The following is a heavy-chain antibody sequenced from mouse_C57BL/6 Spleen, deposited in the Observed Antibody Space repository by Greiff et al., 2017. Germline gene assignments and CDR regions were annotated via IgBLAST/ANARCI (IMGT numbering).Heavy chain of an antibody. CDR2: IRSKSNNYAT. D-gene: IGHD3-2*02. Sequence: EVQRVESGGGLVQPKGSLKLSCAASGFSFNTYAMNWVRQAPGKGLEWVARIRSKSNNYATYYADSVKDRFTISRDDSESMLYLQMNNLKTEDTAMYYCVRQGSSGYVWFAYWGQGTLVTVSA. CDR1: GFSFNTYA. V-gene: IGHV10-1*01. CDR3: VRQGSSGYVWFAY. J-gene: IGHJ3*01.